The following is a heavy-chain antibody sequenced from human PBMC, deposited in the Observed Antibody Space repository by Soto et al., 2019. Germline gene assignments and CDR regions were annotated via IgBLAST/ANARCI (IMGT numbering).Heavy chain of an antibody. Sequence: AGGSLRLSCAASRFTFSNYAMSWVRQAPGKGLEWVSSISGSDDSTYYADSVRGRFTISRDNSKNTLYLQMNSLRAEDTAVYYCARDQSPYQLLSPNWFDPWGQGTLVTSPQ. CDR3: ARDQSPYQLLSPNWFDP. J-gene: IGHJ5*02. CDR2: ISGSDDST. CDR1: RFTFSNYA. D-gene: IGHD2-2*01. V-gene: IGHV3-23*01.